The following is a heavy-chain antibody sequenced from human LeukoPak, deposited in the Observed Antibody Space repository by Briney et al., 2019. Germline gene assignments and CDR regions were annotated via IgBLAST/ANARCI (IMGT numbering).Heavy chain of an antibody. V-gene: IGHV1-69*02. CDR1: GGTFSSYT. J-gene: IGHJ4*02. Sequence: ASVKVSCKASGGTFSSYTISWVRQAPGQGLEWMGRIIPILGIANYAQKFQGRVTITADKSTSTAYMELNSLRSEDTAVYYCARGGLGMTTVTKFDYWGQGTLVTVSS. CDR2: IIPILGIA. D-gene: IGHD4-17*01. CDR3: ARGGLGMTTVTKFDY.